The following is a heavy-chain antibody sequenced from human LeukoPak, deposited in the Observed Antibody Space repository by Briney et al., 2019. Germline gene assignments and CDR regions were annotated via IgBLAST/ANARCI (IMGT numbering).Heavy chain of an antibody. D-gene: IGHD3-9*01. CDR2: IYTTGST. Sequence: PSETLSPTCTVSGGSISSGSYYWSWIRQPAGKGLEWIGRIYTTGSTNYNPSLKSRVTISVDTSKNQFSLKLSSVTAADTAVYYCARVGLARYFDRRLGFDPWGQGTLVTVSS. CDR3: ARVGLARYFDRRLGFDP. V-gene: IGHV4-61*02. CDR1: GGSISSGSYY. J-gene: IGHJ5*02.